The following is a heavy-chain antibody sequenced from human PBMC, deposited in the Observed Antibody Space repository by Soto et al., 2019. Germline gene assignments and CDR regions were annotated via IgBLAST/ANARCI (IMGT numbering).Heavy chain of an antibody. Sequence: SETLSLTCTVSCGFISSGGYYWAWIRQHPGKGLEWIGYIYHSGSTYYNPSLKSRVTISVDTSENQFSLRLSSVTAADTAIYYCARERCSTGCPMDVWGQGATVTVSS. V-gene: IGHV4-31*02. CDR3: ARERCSTGCPMDV. J-gene: IGHJ6*02. D-gene: IGHD2-2*01. CDR1: CGFISSGGYY. CDR2: IYHSGST.